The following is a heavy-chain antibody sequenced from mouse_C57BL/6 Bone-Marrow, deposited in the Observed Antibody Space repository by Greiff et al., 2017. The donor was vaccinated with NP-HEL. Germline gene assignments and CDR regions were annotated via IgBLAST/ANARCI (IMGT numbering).Heavy chain of an antibody. CDR1: GYTFTEYT. V-gene: IGHV1-62-2*01. CDR2: FYPGSGSI. J-gene: IGHJ4*01. D-gene: IGHD1-1*01. CDR3: ARHEDGSSPYYAMDY. Sequence: VKLQESGAKLVKPGASVKLSCKASGYTFTEYTIHWVKQRSGQGLEWIGWFYPGSGSIKYNEKFKDKATLTADKSSSTVYMELSRLTSEDSAVYFCARHEDGSSPYYAMDYWGQGTSVTVAS.